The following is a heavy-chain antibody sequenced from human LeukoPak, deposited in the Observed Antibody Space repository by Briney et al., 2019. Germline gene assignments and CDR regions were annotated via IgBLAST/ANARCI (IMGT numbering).Heavy chain of an antibody. J-gene: IGHJ4*02. Sequence: ASVTVSCKASGDRFTGCYMHWVRQAPGEGLEWMGWINPNSGVTNYAQNFQGRVSMTRDTSLSTAYMELSRLKSDDTAVYYCARQQEVSGYFDYWGQGTLVTVSS. CDR1: GDRFTGCY. CDR3: ARQQEVSGYFDY. V-gene: IGHV1-2*02. CDR2: INPNSGVT. D-gene: IGHD3-16*02.